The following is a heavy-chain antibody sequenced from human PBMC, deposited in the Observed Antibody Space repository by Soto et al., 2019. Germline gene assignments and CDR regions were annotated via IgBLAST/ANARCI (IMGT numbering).Heavy chain of an antibody. D-gene: IGHD3-22*01. Sequence: PGGSLRHSCAASGFTFSSYAMSWVRQAPGKGLEWVSAISGSGGSTYYADSVKGRFTISRDNSKNTLYLQMNSLRAEDTAVYYCATNYDSSGYPDYWGHGTLVTVSS. J-gene: IGHJ4*01. CDR1: GFTFSSYA. CDR3: ATNYDSSGYPDY. V-gene: IGHV3-23*01. CDR2: ISGSGGST.